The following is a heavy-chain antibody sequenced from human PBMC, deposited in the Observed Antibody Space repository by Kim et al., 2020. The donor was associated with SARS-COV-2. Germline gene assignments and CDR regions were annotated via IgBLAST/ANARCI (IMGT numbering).Heavy chain of an antibody. J-gene: IGHJ4*02. CDR2: ISGSGNT. V-gene: IGHV3-23*01. Sequence: GGSLRLSCAASGFIFSNYAMNWVRQAPGKGLEWVSSISGSGNTYSADSVKGRFTISRDNSKNTVSLQMNSLRAEDTAVYYCAKDVTPKDSWGQGTLVTVSS. D-gene: IGHD5-18*01. CDR3: AKDVTPKDS. CDR1: GFIFSNYA.